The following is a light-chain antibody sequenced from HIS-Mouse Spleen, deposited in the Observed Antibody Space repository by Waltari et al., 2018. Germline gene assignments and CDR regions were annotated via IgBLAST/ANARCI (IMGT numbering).Light chain of an antibody. CDR1: SRDVGSYNL. V-gene: IGLV2-23*03. Sequence: QSALTQPASVSGSPGQSITISCTGTSRDVGSYNLFPCYQQHPGKAPKLMIYEGSKRPSGVSNRFSGSKSGNTASLTISGLQAEDEADYYCCSYAGSSTFEVFGGGTKLTVL. CDR2: EGS. J-gene: IGLJ3*02. CDR3: CSYAGSSTFEV.